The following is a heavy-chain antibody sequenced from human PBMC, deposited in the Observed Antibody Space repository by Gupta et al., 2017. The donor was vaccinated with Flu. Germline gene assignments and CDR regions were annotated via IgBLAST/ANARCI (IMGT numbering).Heavy chain of an antibody. CDR2: IRSKAYGGTT. V-gene: IGHV3-49*04. Sequence: EVQLVESGGGLVQPGRSLRLSCTASGFTFGDYALSWVRQAPGKGLEWVGFIRSKAYGGTTEYAASVKGRFTISRDESKSIAYLQMNSLKTEDTAVYYCTRDTLSPAAGPLADYWGQGTLVTVSS. J-gene: IGHJ4*02. CDR3: TRDTLSPAAGPLADY. D-gene: IGHD6-13*01. CDR1: GFTFGDYA.